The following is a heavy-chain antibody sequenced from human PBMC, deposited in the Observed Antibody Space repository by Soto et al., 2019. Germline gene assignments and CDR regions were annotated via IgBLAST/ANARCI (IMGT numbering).Heavy chain of an antibody. CDR1: GFTVSNSY. Sequence: EVQVVETGGGSIQPGGSLRLSCAASGFTVSNSYMSWVRQAPGKGLEWVSTIYTPGSTYYADSVKGRFTISRDNSKNTLYLQMNSLRAEDTAVYYCARGLVGSTTAFDFWGQGTLVTVSS. V-gene: IGHV3-53*02. CDR3: ARGLVGSTTAFDF. CDR2: IYTPGST. J-gene: IGHJ4*02. D-gene: IGHD1-26*01.